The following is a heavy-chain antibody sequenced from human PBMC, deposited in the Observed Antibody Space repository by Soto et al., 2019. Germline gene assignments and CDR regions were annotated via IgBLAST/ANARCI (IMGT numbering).Heavy chain of an antibody. CDR3: ARGGYYDRSGSRNYHYYAMNV. Sequence: ASVKVSCKASGYDFNSYGITWVRQAHGQGLEWLGWISPYSDDTKYAQKLQGRVTVTMDRSSRTVYMDLRSLRSNDTAIYYCARGGYYDRSGSRNYHYYAMNVWGQGTTVTV. V-gene: IGHV1-18*01. CDR1: GYDFNSYG. CDR2: ISPYSDDT. D-gene: IGHD3-22*01. J-gene: IGHJ6*02.